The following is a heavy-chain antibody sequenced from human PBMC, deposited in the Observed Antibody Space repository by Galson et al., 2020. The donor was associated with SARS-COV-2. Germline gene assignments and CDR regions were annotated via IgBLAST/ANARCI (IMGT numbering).Heavy chain of an antibody. CDR1: GYTFISFY. V-gene: IGHV1-46*04. J-gene: IGHJ4*02. CDR2: INPSGDIP. Sequence: ASVKVSCKASGYTFISFYIHWVRQAPGQGLEWMGVINPSGDIPSNAQKLRGRVTVTRDMPTQTVYMELSSLTSEDTAVYYCAREWGDINSSVLDDWGQGSLVVVSS. CDR3: AREWGDINSSVLDD. D-gene: IGHD2-21*01.